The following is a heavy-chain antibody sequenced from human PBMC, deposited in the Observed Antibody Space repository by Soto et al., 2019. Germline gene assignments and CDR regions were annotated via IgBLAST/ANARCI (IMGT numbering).Heavy chain of an antibody. Sequence: LSLTCAVYGGSFSGYYWSWIRQPPGKGLEWIGEINHSGSTNYNPSLKSRVTISVDTSKNQFSLKLSSVTAADTAVYYCARGRFLEWLSIGYYFDYWGQGTLVTVSS. V-gene: IGHV4-34*01. CDR3: ARGRFLEWLSIGYYFDY. CDR1: GGSFSGYY. D-gene: IGHD3-3*01. CDR2: INHSGST. J-gene: IGHJ4*02.